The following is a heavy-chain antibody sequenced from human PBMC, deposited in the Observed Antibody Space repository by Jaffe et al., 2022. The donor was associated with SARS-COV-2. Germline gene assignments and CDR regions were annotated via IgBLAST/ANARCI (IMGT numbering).Heavy chain of an antibody. CDR2: ISSGGSI. V-gene: IGHV3-48*02. CDR3: VRGHSVYDFLIF. J-gene: IGHJ4*02. Sequence: EVELVESGGGRVQPGGSLRLSCAASGFTFSSYNMIWVRQAPGKGPECVSFISSGGSISYADSVKGRFTISRDNAKNSLYLQMNSLRDEDTAVYYCVRGHSVYDFLIFWGQGTLVTVSS. D-gene: IGHD3-9*01. CDR1: GFTFSSYN.